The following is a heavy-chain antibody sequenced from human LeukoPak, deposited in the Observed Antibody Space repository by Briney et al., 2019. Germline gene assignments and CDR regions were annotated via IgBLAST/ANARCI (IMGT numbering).Heavy chain of an antibody. CDR1: GFTFSSYS. J-gene: IGHJ4*02. CDR3: ARDHWGTSCHFDY. CDR2: ISSSSSTI. V-gene: IGHV3-48*01. Sequence: PGGSLRLSCAASGFTFSSYSMNWVRQAPGKGLEWVSYISSSSSTIYYADSVKGRFTISRDNAKNSLYLQMNSLRAEDTAVYYCARDHWGTSCHFDYWGQGTLVTVSS. D-gene: IGHD2-2*01.